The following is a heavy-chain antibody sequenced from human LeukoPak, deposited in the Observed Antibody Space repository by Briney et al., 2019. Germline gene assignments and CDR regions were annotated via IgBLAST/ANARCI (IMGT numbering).Heavy chain of an antibody. J-gene: IGHJ4*02. V-gene: IGHV4-39*01. Sequence: SETLSLTCTVSGDSISSNSNYWAWIRQPPGRGLEWIGSISYGGSTYYSPSLESRVTISVDTSKNQFSLKLSSVTAADTAVYYCARQALWFFDHWGQGTLVTVSS. D-gene: IGHD2-21*01. CDR2: ISYGGST. CDR1: GDSISSNSNY. CDR3: ARQALWFFDH.